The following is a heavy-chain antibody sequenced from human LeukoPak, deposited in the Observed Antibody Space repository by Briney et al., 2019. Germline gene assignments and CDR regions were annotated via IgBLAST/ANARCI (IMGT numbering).Heavy chain of an antibody. CDR3: ARDSTYYYDSSGYYFGY. V-gene: IGHV3-30-3*01. J-gene: IGHJ4*02. Sequence: GGSLRLSCAASGFTFSSYAMHWVRQAPGKGLEWVAVISYDGSNKYYADSVKGRFTISRDNSKNTLYLQMTSLRAKDTAVYYCARDSTYYYDSSGYYFGYWGQGTLVTVSS. CDR1: GFTFSSYA. CDR2: ISYDGSNK. D-gene: IGHD3-22*01.